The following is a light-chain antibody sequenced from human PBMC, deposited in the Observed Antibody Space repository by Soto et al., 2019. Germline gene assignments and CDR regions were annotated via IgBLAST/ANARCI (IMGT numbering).Light chain of an antibody. CDR1: SSDVGGYNY. CDR3: SSYTISSTSYV. J-gene: IGLJ1*01. V-gene: IGLV2-14*01. CDR2: EVS. Sequence: QSALTQPASLSGSPGQSITISCTGTSSDVGGYNYVSWYQQHPGKAPELMIYEVSNRPSRVSNRFSGSKSGNTASLTISGLQAEDQADYYCSSYTISSTSYVFGTGTKLTVL.